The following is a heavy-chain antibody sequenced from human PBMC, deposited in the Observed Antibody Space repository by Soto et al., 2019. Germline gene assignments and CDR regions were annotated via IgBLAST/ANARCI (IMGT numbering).Heavy chain of an antibody. V-gene: IGHV1-69*10. CDR2: IIAIVGNT. Sequence: SVKVSCKASGYTFTSYAISWVRQAPGQGLEWMGGIIAIVGNTNYAQKFQARVTITTDTSTSTAYMELSSLRSEDTAVYYCASDYEEACNYDLDFWGQGTMVTVSS. CDR3: ASDYEEACNYDLDF. D-gene: IGHD3-16*01. J-gene: IGHJ6*02. CDR1: GYTFTSYA.